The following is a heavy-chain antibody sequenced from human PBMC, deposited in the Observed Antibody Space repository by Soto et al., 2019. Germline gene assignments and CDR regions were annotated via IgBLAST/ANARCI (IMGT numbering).Heavy chain of an antibody. CDR3: ARDGSD. J-gene: IGHJ4*02. D-gene: IGHD1-1*01. Sequence: QVELVEAGGGVVQPGRSLRLSCAASGFIFSTYVMHWVRQTPGKGLEWVAVTSYDGSNKYYADSVKGRFTISRDNSKNRLCLQMNSLRTADTEVYYCARDGSDWGQGILVTGSS. V-gene: IGHV3-30-3*01. CDR2: TSYDGSNK. CDR1: GFIFSTYV.